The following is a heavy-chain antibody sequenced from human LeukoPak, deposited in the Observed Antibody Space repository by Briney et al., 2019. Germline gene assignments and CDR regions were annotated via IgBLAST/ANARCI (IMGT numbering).Heavy chain of an antibody. V-gene: IGHV3-30-3*01. D-gene: IGHD2-2*01. Sequence: GGSLRLSCAASGFTFSSYAMHWVRQAPGKGLEWVAVISYDGSNKYYADSVKGRFTISRDNSKNTLYLQMNSLRAEDTAVYYCARWAIVVVPAAIPRLPQPHNGMDVWGQGTTVTVSS. CDR2: ISYDGSNK. J-gene: IGHJ6*02. CDR3: ARWAIVVVPAAIPRLPQPHNGMDV. CDR1: GFTFSSYA.